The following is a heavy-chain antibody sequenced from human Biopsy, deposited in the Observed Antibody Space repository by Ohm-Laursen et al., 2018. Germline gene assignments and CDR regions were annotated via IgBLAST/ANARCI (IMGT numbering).Heavy chain of an antibody. D-gene: IGHD3-22*01. CDR3: ARDRGYYSDRTVPGYFDL. CDR1: GGSLSSYY. Sequence: PSDTLSLTCPVSGGSLSSYYWSWIRQPPGKGLEWIGYVYYTGSTDYNPSLQSRVTISVDTSKNHFSLRLRSVTPADTAIYYCARDRGYYSDRTVPGYFDLWGRGTLVTVSS. CDR2: VYYTGST. V-gene: IGHV4-59*01. J-gene: IGHJ2*01.